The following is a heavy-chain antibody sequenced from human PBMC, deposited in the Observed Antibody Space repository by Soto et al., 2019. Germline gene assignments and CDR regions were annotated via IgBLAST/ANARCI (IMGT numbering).Heavy chain of an antibody. CDR2: ISAYNGNT. V-gene: IGHV1-18*01. D-gene: IGHD6-19*01. CDR1: GYTFTSYG. J-gene: IGHJ5*02. CDR3: ARVPTSGYSSGWDPRNHHNWFDP. Sequence: QVQLVQSGAEVKKPGASVKVSCKASGYTFTSYGISWVRQAPGQGLEWMGWISAYNGNTNYAQKLQGRVTMTTDTSTSTAYMELRSLRSDDTPVYYCARVPTSGYSSGWDPRNHHNWFDPWGQGTLVTVSS.